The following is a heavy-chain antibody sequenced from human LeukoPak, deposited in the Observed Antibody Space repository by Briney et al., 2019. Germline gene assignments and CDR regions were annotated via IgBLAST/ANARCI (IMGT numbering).Heavy chain of an antibody. CDR2: INHSGST. Sequence: SETLSLTCAVYGGSFSGYYWSWIRQPPGKGLEWIGEINHSGSTNYNPSLKSRVTISVDTSKNQFSLKLSSVTAADMAVYYCARGKRLVRFDYWGQGTLVTVSS. D-gene: IGHD6-19*01. CDR3: ARGKRLVRFDY. V-gene: IGHV4-34*01. CDR1: GGSFSGYY. J-gene: IGHJ4*02.